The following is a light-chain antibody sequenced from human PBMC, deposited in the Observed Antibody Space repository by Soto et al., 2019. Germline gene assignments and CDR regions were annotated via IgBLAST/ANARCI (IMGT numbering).Light chain of an antibody. Sequence: EIVMAQSPATLSVSPGERATVSCRASQSVSINLAWYQQKPGQAPRLLIYGASSRATGIPDRFSGSGSGTDFTLTISRLEPEDFAVYYCQQYGSFITFGQGTRLEIK. CDR2: GAS. CDR3: QQYGSFIT. V-gene: IGKV3-20*01. CDR1: QSVSIN. J-gene: IGKJ5*01.